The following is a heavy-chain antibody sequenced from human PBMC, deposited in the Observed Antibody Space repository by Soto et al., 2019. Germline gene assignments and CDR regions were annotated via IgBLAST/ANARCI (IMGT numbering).Heavy chain of an antibody. CDR1: GYTFTNYG. CDR2: INVYNGNT. J-gene: IGHJ5*02. CDR3: ARGVGSGSYYNQYNWFDP. V-gene: IGHV1-18*01. D-gene: IGHD3-10*01. Sequence: GASVKVSCKASGYTFTNYGISWVRQAPGQGLEWMGWINVYNGNTKYAQKVQGRVTMTTDTSTSTAYMEPRSLRSDDTAVYYCARGVGSGSYYNQYNWFDPWGQGTLVTV.